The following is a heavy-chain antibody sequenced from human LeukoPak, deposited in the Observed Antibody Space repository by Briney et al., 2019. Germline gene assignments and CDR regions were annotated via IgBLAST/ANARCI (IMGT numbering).Heavy chain of an antibody. J-gene: IGHJ4*02. V-gene: IGHV3-30*02. CDR2: IRHDGSNE. CDR1: GFTFSSYG. D-gene: IGHD3-10*01. CDR3: GKEVHPYDSGTYYFDY. Sequence: GGSLRLSCVGSGFTFSSYGMHWVRQAAGKGLEWVAFIRHDGSNEYYADSVKGRFTVSRDNSKSTLFLQMNSLRVEEMAVYYCGKEVHPYDSGTYYFDYWGRGTLVTVSS.